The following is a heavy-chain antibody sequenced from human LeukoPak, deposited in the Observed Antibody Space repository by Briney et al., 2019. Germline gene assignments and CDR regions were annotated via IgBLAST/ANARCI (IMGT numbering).Heavy chain of an antibody. CDR3: AKTRPLDSSSWSHGDY. CDR1: GFTFSSSA. J-gene: IGHJ4*02. D-gene: IGHD6-13*01. Sequence: PGGSLRLSCAASGFTFSSSAMSWVRQVPGKGLEWVSGISASGGSTYYADSVRGRFTISRDNSKNTLYLQMNSLRAEDTAVYYCAKTRPLDSSSWSHGDYWGQGTLVTVSS. V-gene: IGHV3-23*01. CDR2: ISASGGST.